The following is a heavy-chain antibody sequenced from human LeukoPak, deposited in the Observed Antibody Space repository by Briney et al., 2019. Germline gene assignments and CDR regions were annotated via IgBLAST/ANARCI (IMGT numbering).Heavy chain of an antibody. J-gene: IGHJ4*02. V-gene: IGHV3-23*01. CDR3: AHGAMYQLDY. CDR2: ISGSGGST. CDR1: GFTFSSYA. D-gene: IGHD2-2*01. Sequence: GGSLRPSCAASGFTFSSYAMSWVRQAPGKGLEWASGISGSGGSTYYADSVKGRFTISGDNSRNTLFLQMNSLRAEDTAVYYCAHGAMYQLDYWGQGTLVTVSS.